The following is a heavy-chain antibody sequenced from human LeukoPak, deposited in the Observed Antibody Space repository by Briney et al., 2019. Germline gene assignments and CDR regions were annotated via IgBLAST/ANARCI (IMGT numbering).Heavy chain of an antibody. CDR1: GGSISGGGYS. J-gene: IGHJ3*02. D-gene: IGHD3-22*01. CDR3: ALYDSSGYYRPGDAFDI. CDR2: VYHSESS. V-gene: IGHV4-30-2*01. Sequence: SETLSLTCAVSGGSISGGGYSWSWIRQPPGKGLEWLGYVYHSESSSYNPSLKSRVTISVDRSKNQFSLKLNSVTAADTAVYYCALYDSSGYYRPGDAFDIWGQGTMVTVSS.